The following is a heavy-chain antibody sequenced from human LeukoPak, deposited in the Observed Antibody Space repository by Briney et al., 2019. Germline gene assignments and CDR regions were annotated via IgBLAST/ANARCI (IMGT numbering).Heavy chain of an antibody. J-gene: IGHJ4*02. CDR3: ARGDYWSLLGAFDY. V-gene: IGHV4-59*01. CDR1: GGSISSYY. CDR2: IYYSGST. D-gene: IGHD2-15*01. Sequence: SETLSLTCTVSGGSISSYYWSWIRQPPGKGLEWIGYIYYSGSTNYNPSLKSRVTITVDTSKNQFSMKLSSVTAADTAVYYCARGDYWSLLGAFDYWGQGTLVTVSS.